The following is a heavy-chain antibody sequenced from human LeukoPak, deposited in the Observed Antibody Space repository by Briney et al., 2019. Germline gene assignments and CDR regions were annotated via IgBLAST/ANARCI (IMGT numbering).Heavy chain of an antibody. CDR2: VYYSGIT. CDR1: GXSISTYY. CDR3: ASQLGGTTFH. D-gene: IGHD1-1*01. V-gene: IGHV4-59*01. Sequence: SETLSLTCTVSGXSISTYYWSWIRQPPGKGLEWIGYVYYSGITNYNPSLKSRVSISVDTSKNQFSLKLSSVTAADTAVYFCASQLGGTTFHWGQGTLVTVSS. J-gene: IGHJ1*01.